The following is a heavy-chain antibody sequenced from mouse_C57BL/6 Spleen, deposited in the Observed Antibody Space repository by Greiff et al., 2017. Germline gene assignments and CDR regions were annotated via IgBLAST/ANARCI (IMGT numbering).Heavy chain of an antibody. CDR1: GYTFTSYN. Sequence: LQQSGAELVRPGASVKMSCKASGYTFTSYNMHWVKQTPRQGLEWIGAIYPGNGDTSYNQKFKGKATLTVDKSSSTAYMQLSSLTSEDSAVYFCARRIYYGTGGYFDVWGTGTTVTVSS. CDR2: IYPGNGDT. D-gene: IGHD1-1*01. J-gene: IGHJ1*03. CDR3: ARRIYYGTGGYFDV. V-gene: IGHV1-12*01.